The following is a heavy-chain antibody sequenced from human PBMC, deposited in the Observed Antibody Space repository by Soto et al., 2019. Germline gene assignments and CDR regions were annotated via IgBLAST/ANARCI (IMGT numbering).Heavy chain of an antibody. J-gene: IGHJ4*02. CDR3: ARDQPGYSYGYGLGY. D-gene: IGHD5-18*01. CDR1: GFTFSSYS. Sequence: EVQLVESGEGLVKPGGSLRLSCAASGFTFSSYSMNWVRQAPGKGLEWVSSISSSSSYIYYADSVKGRFTISRDNAKNSLYLQMNSLRAEDMAVYYCARDQPGYSYGYGLGYWGQGTLVTVSS. V-gene: IGHV3-21*01. CDR2: ISSSSSYI.